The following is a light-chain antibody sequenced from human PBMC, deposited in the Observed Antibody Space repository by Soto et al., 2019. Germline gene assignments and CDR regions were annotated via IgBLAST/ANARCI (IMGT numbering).Light chain of an antibody. CDR3: QQYYNWPPYT. J-gene: IGKJ2*01. V-gene: IGKV3-15*01. Sequence: EIVMTQSPATLSVSPGERATLSCRASQSVSSNLAWYQQKPGQAPRLLIYDASTRASGIPARFSGSGSGTEFTHTISSLQSEDFAVYYCQQYYNWPPYTFGQGTKLEIK. CDR1: QSVSSN. CDR2: DAS.